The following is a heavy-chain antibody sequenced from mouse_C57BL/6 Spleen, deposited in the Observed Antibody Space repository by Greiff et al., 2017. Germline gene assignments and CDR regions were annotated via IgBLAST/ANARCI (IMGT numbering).Heavy chain of an antibody. CDR2: ISYDGSN. Sequence: EVQVVESGPGLVKPSQSLSLTCSVTGYSITSGYYWNWIRQFPGNKLEWMGYISYDGSNNYNPSLKNRISITRDTSKNQFFLKLNSVTTEDTATYYCARGPLLLRGWYFDVWGTGTTVTVSS. V-gene: IGHV3-6*01. CDR3: ARGPLLLRGWYFDV. J-gene: IGHJ1*03. D-gene: IGHD1-1*01. CDR1: GYSITSGYY.